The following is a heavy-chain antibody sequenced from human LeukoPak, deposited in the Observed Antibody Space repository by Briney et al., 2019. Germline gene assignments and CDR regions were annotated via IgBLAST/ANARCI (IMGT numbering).Heavy chain of an antibody. CDR1: GYTFTGYY. V-gene: IGHV1-2*02. J-gene: IGHJ6*03. CDR2: INPNSGGT. D-gene: IGHD6-19*01. CDR3: ARSIAVADHYMDV. Sequence: GASVKVSCKASGYTFTGYYMHWVRQAPGQGLEWMGWINPNSGGTNYAQKFQGRVTMTRDTFISTAYMELSRLRSDDTAVYYCARSIAVADHYMDVWGKGTTVTVSS.